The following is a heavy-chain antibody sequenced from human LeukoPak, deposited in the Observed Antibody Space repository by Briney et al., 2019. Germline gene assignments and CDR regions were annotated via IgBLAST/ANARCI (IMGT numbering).Heavy chain of an antibody. CDR1: GFTFDDYA. D-gene: IGHD1-1*01. V-gene: IGHV3-9*01. CDR2: ISWNSGSI. Sequence: PGGSLRLSCAASGFTFDDYAMHWVRQAPGKGLEWVSGISWNSGSIGYADSVKGRFTISRDNAKNSLYLQMNSLRAEDTAVYYCAKDIGDVGRRGYFDYWGQGTLVTVSS. CDR3: AKDIGDVGRRGYFDY. J-gene: IGHJ4*02.